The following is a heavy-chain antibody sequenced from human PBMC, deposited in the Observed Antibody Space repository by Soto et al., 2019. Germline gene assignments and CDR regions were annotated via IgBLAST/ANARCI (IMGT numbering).Heavy chain of an antibody. D-gene: IGHD2-2*01. CDR2: IYSGGST. J-gene: IGHJ6*02. CDR3: ARSDIVVVPAAPLDV. CDR1: GFTVSSNY. Sequence: VGSLRLSCAASGFTVSSNYMSWVRQAPGKGLEWVSVIYSGGSTYYADSVKGRFTISRDNSKNTLYLQMNSLRAEDTAVYYCARSDIVVVPAAPLDVWGQGTTVTV. V-gene: IGHV3-53*01.